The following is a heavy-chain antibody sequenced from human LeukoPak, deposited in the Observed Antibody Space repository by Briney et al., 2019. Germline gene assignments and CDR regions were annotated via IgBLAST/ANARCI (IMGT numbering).Heavy chain of an antibody. CDR1: GFTFSSYG. CDR2: IRYDGSDK. CDR3: AKKKVGAPLGDAFDI. Sequence: HPGGSLRLSCAASGFTFSSYGMHWVRQAPGKGLEWVAFIRYDGSDKYYADSVQGRFAISRDNSKNTLSLQMNNLRAEDTAVYYCAKKKVGAPLGDAFDIWGQGTMVTVSS. D-gene: IGHD1-26*01. J-gene: IGHJ3*02. V-gene: IGHV3-30*02.